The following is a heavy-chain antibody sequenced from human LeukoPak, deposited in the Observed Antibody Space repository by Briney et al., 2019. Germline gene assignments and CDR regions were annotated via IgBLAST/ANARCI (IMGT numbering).Heavy chain of an antibody. V-gene: IGHV4-30-2*01. J-gene: IGHJ4*02. D-gene: IGHD3-3*01. CDR1: GGSIGSDGYS. CDR3: ASSTIFGVVLDY. Sequence: SQTLSLTCAVSGGSIGSDGYSWSWIRQPPGKGLEWIGYIYHTGNTYYNPALRSRVTISLDRSKNQFSLKLSSVTAADTAVYYCASSTIFGVVLDYWGQGTLVTVSS. CDR2: IYHTGNT.